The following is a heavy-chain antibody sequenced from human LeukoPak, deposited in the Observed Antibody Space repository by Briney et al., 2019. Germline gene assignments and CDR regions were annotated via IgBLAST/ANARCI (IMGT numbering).Heavy chain of an antibody. V-gene: IGHV4-59*02. D-gene: IGHD4-23*01. CDR3: ARVSYGGNEIDY. CDR1: GGSVSSYY. J-gene: IGHJ4*02. CDR2: IYYSGST. Sequence: SETLSLTCTVSGGSVSSYYWSWIRQPPGKGLEWIGYIYYSGSTNYNPSLKSRVTISVDTSKNQFSLKLSSVTAADTAVYYCARVSYGGNEIDYWGQGTLVTVSS.